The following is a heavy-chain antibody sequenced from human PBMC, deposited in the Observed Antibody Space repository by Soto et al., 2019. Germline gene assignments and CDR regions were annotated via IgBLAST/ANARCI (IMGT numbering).Heavy chain of an antibody. J-gene: IGHJ2*01. Sequence: QVQLQESGPGLVKPSETLSLNCSVSGDAITRHYWSWIRQSPGNGLEWLGYFFHTGTALFNPSLRSRVTMSMDASKSQFSLKLTSVIPAAPSFYFCVRNYGGNSQFFDLWGRGTLVTVSS. CDR2: FFHTGTA. D-gene: IGHD4-17*01. V-gene: IGHV4-59*11. CDR3: VRNYGGNSQFFDL. CDR1: GDAITRHY.